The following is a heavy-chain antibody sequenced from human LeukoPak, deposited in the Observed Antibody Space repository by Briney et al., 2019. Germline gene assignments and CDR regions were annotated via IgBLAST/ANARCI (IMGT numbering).Heavy chain of an antibody. V-gene: IGHV4-30-4*08. Sequence: SQTLSLTCTVSGGSISSGDYYWSWIRQPPGKGLEWIGYIYYSGSTYYNPSLKSRVTISVGTSKNQFSLKLSSVTAADTAVYYCARVLTQDRTGTISDATDYWGQGTLVTVSS. J-gene: IGHJ4*02. CDR2: IYYSGST. CDR1: GGSISSGDYY. CDR3: ARVLTQDRTGTISDATDY. D-gene: IGHD1-1*01.